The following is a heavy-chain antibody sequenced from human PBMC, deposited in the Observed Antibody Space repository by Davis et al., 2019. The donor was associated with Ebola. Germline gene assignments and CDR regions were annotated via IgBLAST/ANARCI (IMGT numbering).Heavy chain of an antibody. CDR2: INHSGST. J-gene: IGHJ4*02. CDR1: GGSFSGYY. Sequence: SETLSLTCAVYGGSFSGYYWSWIHQPPGKGLEWIGEINHSGSTNYNPSLKSRVTISVDTSKNQFSLKLSSVTAADTAVYYCARGLGGYNDPFDYWGQGTLVTVSS. V-gene: IGHV4-34*01. D-gene: IGHD5-24*01. CDR3: ARGLGGYNDPFDY.